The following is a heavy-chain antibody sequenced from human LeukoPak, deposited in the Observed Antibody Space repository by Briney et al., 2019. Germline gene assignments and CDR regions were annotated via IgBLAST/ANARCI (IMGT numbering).Heavy chain of an antibody. Sequence: SETLSLTCTVPGGSITSSSHFWGWIRQPPGKGLEWIGSIYYSGNTYYNPSLNSRVTISVDTSKNQFSLKLSSVTAADTAVYYCARYTAMVYFDYWGQGTLVTVSS. CDR3: ARYTAMVYFDY. V-gene: IGHV4-39*07. CDR2: IYYSGNT. D-gene: IGHD5-18*01. J-gene: IGHJ4*02. CDR1: GGSITSSSHF.